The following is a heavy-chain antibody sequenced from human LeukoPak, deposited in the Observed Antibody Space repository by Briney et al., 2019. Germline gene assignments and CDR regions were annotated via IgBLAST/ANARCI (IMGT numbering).Heavy chain of an antibody. Sequence: SPGGSLRLSCAASGSSFNDAWMSWVRQAPGKGLEWVGRIKRKTDGGTTDYAAPVKGRFTISRDDSKTSLYLQMNNLKTEDTAVYYCTTDTRRVVVPKWGQGTLVTVSS. CDR3: TTDTRRVVVPK. V-gene: IGHV3-15*01. CDR2: IKRKTDGGTT. CDR1: GSSFNDAW. D-gene: IGHD2-15*01. J-gene: IGHJ4*02.